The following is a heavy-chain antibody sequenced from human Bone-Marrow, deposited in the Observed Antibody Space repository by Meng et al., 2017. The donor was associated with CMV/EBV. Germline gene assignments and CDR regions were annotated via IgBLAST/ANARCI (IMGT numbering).Heavy chain of an antibody. CDR2: ISSSNISI. CDR3: ARGWLQFDY. D-gene: IGHD5-24*01. CDR1: GFTFSNYA. Sequence: GESLKISCAASGFTFSNYAMNWVRQAPGKGLEWISYISSSNISIYYADSVRGRFTISRDNAKNSLFLQMNSLRADDTALYFCARGWLQFDYRGQGALVTVSS. J-gene: IGHJ4*02. V-gene: IGHV3-48*01.